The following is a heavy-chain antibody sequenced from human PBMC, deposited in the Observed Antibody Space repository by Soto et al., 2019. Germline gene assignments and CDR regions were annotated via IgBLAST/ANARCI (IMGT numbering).Heavy chain of an antibody. J-gene: IGHJ6*02. Sequence: SVNVSCKSSGGTFNNYPITWVRQAPGEGLEWMGGSIPIFGTANYAQKFQGRVTISVDESTSTAYMELSSLRSEDTAVYYCARGRGYSGDDHYYYFDMDVWGQGTTVTVSS. V-gene: IGHV1-69*13. CDR3: ARGRGYSGDDHYYYFDMDV. D-gene: IGHD5-12*01. CDR2: SIPIFGTA. CDR1: GGTFNNYP.